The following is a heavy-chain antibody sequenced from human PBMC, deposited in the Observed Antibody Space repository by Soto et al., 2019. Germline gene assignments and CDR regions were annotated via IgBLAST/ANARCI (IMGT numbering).Heavy chain of an antibody. CDR2: MNPNSGNT. CDR1: GYIFTSFD. V-gene: IGHV1-8*01. Sequence: ASVKVSCKASGYIFTSFDINWVRQATGQGLEWMGWMNPNSGNTGYAQNFQGRVTMTRNTSISTAYMELSSLRSEDTAVYYCARYAHDYFDYWGQGTLVTVSS. D-gene: IGHD2-2*01. CDR3: ARYAHDYFDY. J-gene: IGHJ4*02.